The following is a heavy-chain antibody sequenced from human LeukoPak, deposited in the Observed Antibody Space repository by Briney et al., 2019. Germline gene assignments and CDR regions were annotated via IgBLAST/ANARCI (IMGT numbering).Heavy chain of an antibody. CDR1: GYTFTSYG. CDR2: ISAYNGNT. Sequence: ASVKVSCKASGYTFTSYGISWVRQAPGQGLEWMGWISAYNGNTNYAQKLQGRVTMTTDTSTSTAYMELRSLRSDDTAVYYCASKGCTGGNCKHYFDYWGQGTLVTVSS. J-gene: IGHJ4*02. D-gene: IGHD2-8*02. V-gene: IGHV1-18*01. CDR3: ASKGCTGGNCKHYFDY.